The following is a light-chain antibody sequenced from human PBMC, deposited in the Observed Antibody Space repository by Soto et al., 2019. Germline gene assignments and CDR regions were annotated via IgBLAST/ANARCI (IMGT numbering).Light chain of an antibody. V-gene: IGKV3D-15*01. J-gene: IGKJ5*01. CDR2: GAS. Sequence: IVLTQSPATLSVSPGERATLSFRASQSVSSNLAWHQQRPGQAPRLLIYGASTRATGVPARFSGGGSGTEFTLTITSLQSEDAAVYYCQQRSNWPPITFGQGTRLEVK. CDR1: QSVSSN. CDR3: QQRSNWPPIT.